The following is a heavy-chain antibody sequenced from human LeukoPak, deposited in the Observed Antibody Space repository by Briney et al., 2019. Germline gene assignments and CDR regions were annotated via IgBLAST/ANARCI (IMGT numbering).Heavy chain of an antibody. V-gene: IGHV5-51*01. CDR3: ARAVRMTTTWFDP. Sequence: GESSKISCKGSGYSFTSYWIGWVRQMPGKGLEWMGIIYPGDSDTRYSPSFQGQVTISADKSISTAYLQWSSLKASDTAMYYCARAVRMTTTWFDPWGQGTLVTDSS. J-gene: IGHJ5*02. CDR2: IYPGDSDT. CDR1: GYSFTSYW. D-gene: IGHD4-11*01.